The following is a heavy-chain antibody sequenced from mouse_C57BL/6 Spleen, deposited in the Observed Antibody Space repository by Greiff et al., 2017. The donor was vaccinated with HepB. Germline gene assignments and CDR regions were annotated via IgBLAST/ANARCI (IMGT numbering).Heavy chain of an antibody. J-gene: IGHJ4*01. CDR1: GYTFTSYW. CDR2: IDPADSYT. V-gene: IGHV1-69*01. Sequence: QVQLQQPGAELVMPGASVKLSCKASGYTFTSYWMHWVKQRPGQGLEWIGEIDPADSYTNYNHKFKGRSTLTVDKSSSTAYMQLSSLTSEDTAVYYCARYIVEFYYAMDYWGQGTSVTVSS. CDR3: ARYIVEFYYAMDY.